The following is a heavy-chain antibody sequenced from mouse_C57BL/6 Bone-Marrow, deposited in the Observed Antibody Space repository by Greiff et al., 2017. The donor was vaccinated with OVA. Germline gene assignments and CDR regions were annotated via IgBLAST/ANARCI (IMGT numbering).Heavy chain of an antibody. CDR2: IRSKSNNYAT. D-gene: IGHD1-1*01. CDR1: GFSFNTYA. V-gene: IGHV10-1*01. CDR3: VRHGRYYGSGAMDY. Sequence: EVQLVESGGGLVQPKGSLKLSCAASGFSFNTYAMNWVRQAPGKGLEWVARIRSKSNNYATYYADSVKDRFTISRDDSESMLYLQMNNLKTEDTAMYYCVRHGRYYGSGAMDYWGQGTSVTVSS. J-gene: IGHJ4*01.